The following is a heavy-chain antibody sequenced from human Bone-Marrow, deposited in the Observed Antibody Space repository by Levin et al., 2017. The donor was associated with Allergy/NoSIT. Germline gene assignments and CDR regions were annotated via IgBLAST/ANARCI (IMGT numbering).Heavy chain of an antibody. CDR3: ARDHSLGWFYY. Sequence: NPSETLSLTCTVSDGSLNGGSHYWAWIRQPPGKGLEWIATMYYTGTTFYNPSLRSRVTISIDTSRAQFSLRLTSVTAADTAVYYCARDHSLGWFYYWGQGTLVAVSS. CDR2: MYYTGTT. CDR1: DGSLNGGSHY. V-gene: IGHV4-39*07. D-gene: IGHD6-19*01. J-gene: IGHJ4*02.